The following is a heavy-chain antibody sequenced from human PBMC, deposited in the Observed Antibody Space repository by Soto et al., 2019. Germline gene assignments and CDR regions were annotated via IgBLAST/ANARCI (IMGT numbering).Heavy chain of an antibody. J-gene: IGHJ3*01. Sequence: SLRLSCAASGFTFEAYSLHWVRQLPGKGLEWVAGISGDSGSSGYADSVRGRSTVSRDNAKNSLFLQMSSLSPEDTALYYCTNRRSARPGFDAFYLWGQGTMVTVSS. CDR3: TNRRSARPGFDAFYL. V-gene: IGHV3-9*01. CDR2: ISGDSGSS. CDR1: GFTFEAYS.